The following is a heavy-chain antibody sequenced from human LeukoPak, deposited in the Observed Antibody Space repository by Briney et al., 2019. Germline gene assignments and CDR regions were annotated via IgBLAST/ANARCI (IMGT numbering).Heavy chain of an antibody. J-gene: IGHJ5*02. Sequence: PGGSLRLSCAASGFTFSSYAMSWVRHAPGKGLEWVSTIGGRDGGTYYADSVKGRFTVSRDNSKDTLYLQVNSLRAEDTAVYYCAKLGYCSGGSCYRWLDHWGQGTLVTVSS. CDR1: GFTFSSYA. CDR2: IGGRDGGT. D-gene: IGHD2-15*01. CDR3: AKLGYCSGGSCYRWLDH. V-gene: IGHV3-23*01.